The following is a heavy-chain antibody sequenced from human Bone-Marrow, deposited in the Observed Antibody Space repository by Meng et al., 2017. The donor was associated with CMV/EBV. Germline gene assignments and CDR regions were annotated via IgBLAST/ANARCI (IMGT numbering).Heavy chain of an antibody. CDR2: IYYSGST. V-gene: IGHV4-59*01. CDR1: GGSISSYY. J-gene: IGHJ5*02. D-gene: IGHD7-27*01. CDR3: ARDTDGGLTGDRGFDP. Sequence: SETLSLTCTVSGGSISSYYWSWIRQPPGKGLEWIGYIYYSGSTNYNPSLKSRVTISVDTSKNQFSLKLSSVTAADTAVYYCARDTDGGLTGDRGFDPWGQGTLVTVSS.